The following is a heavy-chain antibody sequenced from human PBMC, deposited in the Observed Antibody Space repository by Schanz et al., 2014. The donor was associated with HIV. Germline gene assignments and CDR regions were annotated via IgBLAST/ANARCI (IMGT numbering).Heavy chain of an antibody. CDR3: ARVSRPYSSGWYNVDY. V-gene: IGHV3-33*02. CDR1: GFTFSSKS. J-gene: IGHJ4*02. CDR2: IWFDGTQK. Sequence: VQLVESGGGLVKPGGSLRLSCAASGFTFSSKSMSWVRQAPGKGLSWVAVIWFDGTQKIYADSVKGRFTISRDDSANTXXLQMSSVRAEDTGVYFCARVSRPYSSGWYNVDYWGQGTLVTVSS. D-gene: IGHD6-19*01.